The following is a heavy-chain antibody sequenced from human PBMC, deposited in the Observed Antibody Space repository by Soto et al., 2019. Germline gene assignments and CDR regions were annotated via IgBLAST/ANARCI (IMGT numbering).Heavy chain of an antibody. D-gene: IGHD3-22*01. J-gene: IGHJ4*02. Sequence: ASVKVSCKASGYTFTSYGISWVRQAPGQGLEWMGWISAYNGNTNYAQKLQGRVTMTTDTSTSTAYMELRSLRSDDTAVYYCARPPAPNYYDSSGYYYYWGQGTLVTVSS. CDR3: ARPPAPNYYDSSGYYYY. V-gene: IGHV1-18*01. CDR1: GYTFTSYG. CDR2: ISAYNGNT.